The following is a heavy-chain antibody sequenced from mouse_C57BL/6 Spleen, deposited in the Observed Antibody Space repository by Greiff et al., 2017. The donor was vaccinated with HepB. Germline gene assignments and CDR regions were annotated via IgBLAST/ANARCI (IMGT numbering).Heavy chain of an antibody. CDR3: AIEETPYLQLRGGLYAMDY. D-gene: IGHD1-1*01. V-gene: IGHV1-74*01. Sequence: QVQLKQPGAELVKPGASVKVSCKASGYTFTSYWMHWVKQRPGQGLEWIGRIHPSDSDTNYNQKFKGKATLTVDKSSSTAYMQLSSLTSEDSAVYYCAIEETPYLQLRGGLYAMDYWGQGTSVTVSS. CDR2: IHPSDSDT. J-gene: IGHJ4*01. CDR1: GYTFTSYW.